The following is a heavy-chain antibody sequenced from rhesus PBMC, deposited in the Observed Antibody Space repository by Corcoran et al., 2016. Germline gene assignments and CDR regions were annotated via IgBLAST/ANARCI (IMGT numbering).Heavy chain of an antibody. V-gene: IGHV1-70*01. CDR2: IHPGYGST. D-gene: IGHD5-12*01. CDR3: AAGPGDSYRYVY. J-gene: IGHJ4*01. CDR1: GYIFTSYV. Sequence: QEQLVQSGAEVKKPGAAVKVSCKASGYIFTSYVISWLRQAPGQGFEWMGGIHPGYGSTSYPQKFQGRVTITADMSTSTVFMELSSLRSEDRAVYYCAAGPGDSYRYVYWGQGVLVTVSS.